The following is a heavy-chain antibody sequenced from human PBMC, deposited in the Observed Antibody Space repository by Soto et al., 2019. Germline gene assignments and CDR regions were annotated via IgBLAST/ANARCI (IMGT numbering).Heavy chain of an antibody. CDR3: VTVLPHANSWFDY. J-gene: IGHJ4*02. CDR1: GFTFSNVW. D-gene: IGHD2-2*01. CDR2: IKSRTENETT. V-gene: IGHV3-15*01. Sequence: GSLRLSCAASGFTFSNVWLSWVRQGRGKGLEWLGRIKSRTENETTDYASPARGRFIISRDDSKNMLYLQLKSLKSDDPGVYYRVTVLPHANSWFDYWGQGTPVTVSS.